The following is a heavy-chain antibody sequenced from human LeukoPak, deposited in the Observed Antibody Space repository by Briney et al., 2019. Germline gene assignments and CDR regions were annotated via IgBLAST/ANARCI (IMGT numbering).Heavy chain of an antibody. CDR1: GGSIGSYY. D-gene: IGHD1-7*01. J-gene: IGHJ3*02. CDR2: IYCTGNT. CDR3: ARGTTGGAFDI. Sequence: PSETLSLTCTVSGGSIGSYYWSWIRQSPGKGREWIGYIYCTGNTNYNPSLKSRVTISVDTSKNQFSLKPSSVTAADTAVYYCARGTTGGAFDIWGQGTMVTVSS. V-gene: IGHV4-59*01.